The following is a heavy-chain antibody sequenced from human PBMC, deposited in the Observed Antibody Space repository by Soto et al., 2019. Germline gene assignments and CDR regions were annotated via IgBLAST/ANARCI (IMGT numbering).Heavy chain of an antibody. D-gene: IGHD3-10*01. CDR2: IYYSGST. Sequence: PSETLSLTCTVSGGSISSGGYYWSWIRQHPGKGLEWIGYIYYSGSTYYNPSLKSRVTISVDTSKNQFSLKLSSVTAADTAVYYCARTIITMVRGVIVWFDPWGQGTLVTVSS. CDR3: ARTIITMVRGVIVWFDP. V-gene: IGHV4-31*03. CDR1: GGSISSGGYY. J-gene: IGHJ5*02.